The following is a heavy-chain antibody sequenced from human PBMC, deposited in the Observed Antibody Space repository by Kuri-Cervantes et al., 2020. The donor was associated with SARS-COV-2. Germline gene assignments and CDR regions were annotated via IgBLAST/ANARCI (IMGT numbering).Heavy chain of an antibody. D-gene: IGHD2-8*01. CDR1: GFTFSSYA. CDR2: ISGSGSST. Sequence: GESLKISCAASGFTFSSYAMSWVRQAPGKGLEWVSSISGSGSSTYYTDSVKGRFTISRDNSKNTQYLQMDSLRAEDTAVYYCARAGNVLMVYAIAYYMDVWGKGTTVTVSS. CDR3: ARAGNVLMVYAIAYYMDV. V-gene: IGHV3-23*01. J-gene: IGHJ6*03.